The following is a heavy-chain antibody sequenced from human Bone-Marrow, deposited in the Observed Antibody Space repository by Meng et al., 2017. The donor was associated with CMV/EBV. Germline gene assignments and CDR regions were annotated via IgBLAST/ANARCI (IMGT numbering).Heavy chain of an antibody. D-gene: IGHD3-10*01. CDR1: GFTFSDYS. V-gene: IGHV3-21*01. CDR3: ARDKIISY. Sequence: LRLSCAASGFTFSDYSMNWVRLAPGKGLEWVSSISSSSAYIFYADSVKGRFTISRDNAKNSLYLQMNSLRGEDTAVYYCARDKIISYWGQGTLVTVSS. J-gene: IGHJ4*02. CDR2: ISSSSAYI.